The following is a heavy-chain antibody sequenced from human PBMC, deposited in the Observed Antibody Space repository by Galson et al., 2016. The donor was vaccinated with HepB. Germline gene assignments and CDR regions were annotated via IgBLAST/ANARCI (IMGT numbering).Heavy chain of an antibody. V-gene: IGHV1-18*01. CDR3: ARTMEVVVVPAARQDFDY. CDR2: ISAYSGNP. J-gene: IGHJ4*02. Sequence: SVKVSCKASGYTFTLYGISWVRQAPGQGLEWMGWISAYSGNPNYAQKFQGRVTMTTDTSTSTAYMEVRILRSDDTAVYYCARTMEVVVVPAARQDFDYWGQGTLVTVSS. CDR1: GYTFTLYG. D-gene: IGHD2-2*01.